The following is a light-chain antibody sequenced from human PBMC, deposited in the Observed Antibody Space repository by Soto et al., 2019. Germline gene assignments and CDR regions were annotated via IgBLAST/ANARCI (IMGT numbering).Light chain of an antibody. Sequence: QSVLTQPASVSGSPGQSITISCTGTSTDVGGYNFVSWYQQHPGKVPKLMIYDVSDRPSAVSDRFSGSKSGNTASLTISGLQAEDEADYYCSSYTSFSTLIFGGGTKLTVL. CDR3: SSYTSFSTLI. CDR1: STDVGGYNF. J-gene: IGLJ2*01. V-gene: IGLV2-14*03. CDR2: DVS.